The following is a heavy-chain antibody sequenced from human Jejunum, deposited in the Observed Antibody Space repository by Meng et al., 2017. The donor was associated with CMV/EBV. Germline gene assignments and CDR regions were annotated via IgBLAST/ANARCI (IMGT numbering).Heavy chain of an antibody. J-gene: IGHJ3*02. CDR1: GYTFSNYG. CDR3: ASGVGYGRDAFDI. CDR2: ISAYNGNT. Sequence: SGYTFSNYGITWERQAPGQGLEWMGWISAYNGNTNYAQKLQGRVTMTTDTSTSTAYMELRSLRSDDTAVYYCASGVGYGRDAFDIWGQGTMVTVSS. D-gene: IGHD2-15*01. V-gene: IGHV1-18*01.